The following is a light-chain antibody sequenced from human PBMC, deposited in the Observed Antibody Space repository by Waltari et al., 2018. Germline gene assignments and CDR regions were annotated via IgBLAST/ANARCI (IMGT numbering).Light chain of an antibody. Sequence: EIVLTQSPGTLSLSPGERATLSCRASQSVSSSYLAWYQQKPGQAPRLLLYGSSSRATGIPDRFSGSGAEADFTFTNSRLETEDYAVYYCQKNGSAPLNFGGGTKVE. CDR3: QKNGSAPLN. CDR1: QSVSSSY. CDR2: GSS. V-gene: IGKV3-20*01. J-gene: IGKJ4*01.